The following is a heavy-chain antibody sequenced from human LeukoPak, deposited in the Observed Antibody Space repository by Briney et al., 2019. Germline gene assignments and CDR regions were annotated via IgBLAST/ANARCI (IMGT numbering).Heavy chain of an antibody. Sequence: SETLSLTCTVSGGSISSYYWSWIRQPPGKGLEWIGYIYYSGSTNCNPSLKSRVTISVDTSKNQFSLKLSSVTAADTAVYYCARHRRGMDVWGQGTTVTVSS. J-gene: IGHJ6*02. CDR3: ARHRRGMDV. CDR1: GGSISSYY. CDR2: IYYSGST. V-gene: IGHV4-59*08.